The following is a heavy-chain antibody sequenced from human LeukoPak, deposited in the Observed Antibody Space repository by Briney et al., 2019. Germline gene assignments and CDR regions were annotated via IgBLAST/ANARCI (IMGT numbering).Heavy chain of an antibody. D-gene: IGHD3-3*01. CDR1: GFTFSSYE. CDR3: AREYYDFWSGYYYYYYMDV. J-gene: IGHJ6*03. CDR2: ISSSGSTI. Sequence: GGSLRLSCAASGFTFSSYEMNWVRQAPGKGLEWVSYISSSGSTIYYADSVKGRFTISRDNAKNSLYLQMNSLRAEDTAVYYCAREYYDFWSGYYYYYYMDVWGKGTTVTISS. V-gene: IGHV3-48*03.